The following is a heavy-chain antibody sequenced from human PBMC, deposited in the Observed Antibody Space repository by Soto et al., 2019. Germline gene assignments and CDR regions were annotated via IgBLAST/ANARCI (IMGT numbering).Heavy chain of an antibody. D-gene: IGHD3-9*01. CDR3: ARVVLTISRGAFDA. Sequence: QVQLQESGPGLVKPSGTLSLTCAVSGGSISSSHWWTWVRQSPGKGLAYIGEISHSGTSDSNPSLKSRFTLSVDKAKNHFSLTLTSVTAADTAVYYCARVVLTISRGAFDAWGQGTLVIVSS. CDR2: ISHSGTS. J-gene: IGHJ3*01. V-gene: IGHV4-4*02. CDR1: GGSISSSHW.